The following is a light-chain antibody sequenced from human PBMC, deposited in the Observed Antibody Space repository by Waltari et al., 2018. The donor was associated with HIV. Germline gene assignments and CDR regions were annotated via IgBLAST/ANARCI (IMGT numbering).Light chain of an antibody. CDR2: QDT. Sequence: SYELTQPPSVSVSPGETASITCSGDELGSRYVSWYQQKPGQSPLLVIYQDTKRPSGIPERFSGANSGNTGTLTICGTQTMDEADYYCQAWGTSNVVFGGGTKLTVL. V-gene: IGLV3-1*01. CDR3: QAWGTSNVV. J-gene: IGLJ2*01. CDR1: ELGSRY.